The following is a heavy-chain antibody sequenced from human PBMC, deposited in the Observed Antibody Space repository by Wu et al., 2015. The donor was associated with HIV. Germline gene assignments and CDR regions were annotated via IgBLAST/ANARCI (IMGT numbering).Heavy chain of an antibody. Sequence: QVQLVQSGAEVKKPGASVKVSCKASGYTFTGYYMHWVRQAPGQGLEWMGWINPNSGGTNYAQKFQGRVTMTRDTSISTAYMELSRLRSDDTAVYYCARDVYSGSYSDYYYYMDVWGKGTTVTVSS. CDR2: INPNSGGT. CDR3: ARDVYSGSYSDYYYYMDV. D-gene: IGHD1-26*01. V-gene: IGHV1-2*02. J-gene: IGHJ6*03. CDR1: GYTFTGYY.